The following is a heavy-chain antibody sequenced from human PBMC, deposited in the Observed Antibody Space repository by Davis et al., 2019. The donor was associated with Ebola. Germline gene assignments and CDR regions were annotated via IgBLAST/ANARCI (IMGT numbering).Heavy chain of an antibody. V-gene: IGHV3-73*01. D-gene: IGHD1-26*01. J-gene: IGHJ6*02. Sequence: GGSLRLSCAASGFTFSGSAMHWVRQASGKGLEWVGCIRSKANSYATAYAASVKGRFTISRDDSKNTAYLQMNSLKTEDTAVYYCVHRVVGATRGYYYYYGMDVWGQGTTVTVSS. CDR3: VHRVVGATRGYYYYYGMDV. CDR2: IRSKANSYAT. CDR1: GFTFSGSA.